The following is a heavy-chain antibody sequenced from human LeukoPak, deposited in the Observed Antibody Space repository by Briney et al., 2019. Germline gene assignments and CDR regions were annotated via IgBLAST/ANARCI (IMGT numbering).Heavy chain of an antibody. V-gene: IGHV1-2*02. CDR2: INPNSGGT. J-gene: IGHJ4*02. CDR1: GGTFSSYV. CDR3: ARDYGDYEGDDY. D-gene: IGHD4-17*01. Sequence: GASVKVSCKASGGTFSSYVISWVRQARGQGLEWMGWINPNSGGTNYAQKFQGRVTMTRDTSISTAYMELSRLRSDDTAVYYCARDYGDYEGDDYWGQGTLVTVSS.